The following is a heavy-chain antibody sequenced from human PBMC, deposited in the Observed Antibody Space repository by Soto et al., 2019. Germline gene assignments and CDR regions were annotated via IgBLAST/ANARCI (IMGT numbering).Heavy chain of an antibody. CDR2: ISSNGGST. Sequence: GGSLRLSCAASAFTFSSYAMHWVRQAPGKGLEYVSAISSNGGSTYYANYVKGRFTISRDNSKNTLYLQMGSLRAEDMAVYYCARHYGGNSYAFDIWGQGTMVTVSS. J-gene: IGHJ3*02. V-gene: IGHV3-64*01. D-gene: IGHD2-21*02. CDR1: AFTFSSYA. CDR3: ARHYGGNSYAFDI.